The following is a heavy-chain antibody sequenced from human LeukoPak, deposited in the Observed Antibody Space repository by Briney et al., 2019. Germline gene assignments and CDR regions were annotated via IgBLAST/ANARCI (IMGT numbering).Heavy chain of an antibody. J-gene: IGHJ6*03. D-gene: IGHD3-9*01. CDR3: ARGSGYDILTGYYRGYYYYYYMDV. CDR1: GYTFTSYD. Sequence: VASVKVSCKASGYTFTSYDINWVRQATGQGLEWMGWMNPNSGNTGYAQKVQGRVTITRNTSISTAYMELSSLRSEDTAVYYCARGSGYDILTGYYRGYYYYYYMDVWGKGTTVTVSS. V-gene: IGHV1-8*03. CDR2: MNPNSGNT.